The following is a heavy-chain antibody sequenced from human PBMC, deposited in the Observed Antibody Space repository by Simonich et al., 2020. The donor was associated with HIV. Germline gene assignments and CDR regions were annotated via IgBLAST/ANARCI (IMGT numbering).Heavy chain of an antibody. CDR3: TRGYGDYGDY. J-gene: IGHJ4*02. V-gene: IGHV4-34*01. D-gene: IGHD4-17*01. Sequence: QVQLQQWGAGLLKPSDTLSLTCAVYGGSFSGYYWSWIRQPPGKGLEWIGEINHSGSTNYNPSLKCRVTISVDPFKNQFSLKLSSVTAADTAVYYCTRGYGDYGDYWGQGTLVTVSS. CDR1: GGSFSGYY. CDR2: INHSGST.